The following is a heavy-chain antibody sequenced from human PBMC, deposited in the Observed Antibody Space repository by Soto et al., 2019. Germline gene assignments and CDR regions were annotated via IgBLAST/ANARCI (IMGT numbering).Heavy chain of an antibody. CDR1: GVRFKSYG. J-gene: IGHJ6*02. CDR2: IWYDGSNK. Sequence: PCWSLRLSCSASGVRFKSYGMHWVCPAPGKGLEWVSVIWYDGSNKYYADSVKGRFTISRDNSKNTLYLQMNSLRAEDTAVYYCARHGSSRGYSYDYGMDVWGQGTTVTVSS. D-gene: IGHD5-18*01. CDR3: ARHGSSRGYSYDYGMDV. V-gene: IGHV3-33*01.